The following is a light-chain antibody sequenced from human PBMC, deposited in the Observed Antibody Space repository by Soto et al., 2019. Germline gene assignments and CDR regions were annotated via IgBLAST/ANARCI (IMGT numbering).Light chain of an antibody. Sequence: ETVMTQSPATLSASPGESATLSCGASQSVSSNLGRYQQKPGQAPRLLIYGASTRATGVAARFSGTWSGTEFTLTISNLHPEDLGVDYCQHYNDWPLTFGGGTKVDIK. CDR2: GAS. V-gene: IGKV3-15*01. CDR3: QHYNDWPLT. CDR1: QSVSSN. J-gene: IGKJ4*01.